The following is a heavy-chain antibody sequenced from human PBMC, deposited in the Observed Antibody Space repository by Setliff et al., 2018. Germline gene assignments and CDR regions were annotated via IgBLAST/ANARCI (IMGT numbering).Heavy chain of an antibody. CDR2: SSHSGST. J-gene: IGHJ4*02. CDR1: GESFSDNY. Sequence: PSETLSLTCSVYGESFSDNYWGWIRQPPGKGLEWIGESSHSGSTSYHPSLKSRLTMSVDTSKNQFSLKLTSVTAADTAVYYCARDPGFHSGTWCLGDWGQGTQVTVS. D-gene: IGHD2-8*01. CDR3: ARDPGFHSGTWCLGD. V-gene: IGHV4-34*01.